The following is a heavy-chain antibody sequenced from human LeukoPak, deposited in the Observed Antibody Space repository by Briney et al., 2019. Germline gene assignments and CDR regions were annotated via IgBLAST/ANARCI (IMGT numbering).Heavy chain of an antibody. D-gene: IGHD2-21*01. CDR2: ISSSSSYI. CDR1: GFTFSSYS. V-gene: IGHV3-21*01. Sequence: GGSLRLSCAASGFTFSSYSMNWVRQAPGKRLEWVSSISSSSSYIYYADSVKGRFTISRDNAKNSLYLQMNSLRAEDTAVYYCARDRGAGDPFDYWGQGTLVTVSS. J-gene: IGHJ4*02. CDR3: ARDRGAGDPFDY.